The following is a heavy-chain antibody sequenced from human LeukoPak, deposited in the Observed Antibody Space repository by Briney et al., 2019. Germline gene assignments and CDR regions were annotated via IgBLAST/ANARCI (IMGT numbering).Heavy chain of an antibody. CDR1: GFTFSSYN. J-gene: IGHJ5*02. D-gene: IGHD3-16*01. V-gene: IGHV3-21*01. CDR3: ARDRQGFMSEWPNWFDP. CDR2: ISSGSSYI. Sequence: GGCLRLSCTASGFTFSSYNMNWVRQGPGKGLEWVSSISSGSSYIYYADSVQGRFTISRDNAKNSLYLQMSSLTAEDTAVYYCARDRQGFMSEWPNWFDPWGQGALVTVSS.